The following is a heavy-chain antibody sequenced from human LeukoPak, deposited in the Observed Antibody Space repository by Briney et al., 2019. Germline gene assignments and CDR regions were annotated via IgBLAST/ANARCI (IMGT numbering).Heavy chain of an antibody. V-gene: IGHV3-30*02. CDR2: IRYDGSNK. CDR3: AKDPDYYGSGSHNWFDP. Sequence: GGSLRLSCAASGFTFSSYGMHWVRQAPGKGLEWVAFIRYDGSNKYYADSVKGRFTISRDNSKNTLYLQMNSLRAEDTAVYYCAKDPDYYGSGSHNWFDPRGQGTLVTVSS. D-gene: IGHD3-10*01. J-gene: IGHJ5*02. CDR1: GFTFSSYG.